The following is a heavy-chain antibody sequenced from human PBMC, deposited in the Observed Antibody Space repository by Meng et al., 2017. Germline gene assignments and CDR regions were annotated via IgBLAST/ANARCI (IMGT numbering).Heavy chain of an antibody. CDR1: GFTFSSYW. D-gene: IGHD3-22*01. J-gene: IGHJ4*02. CDR2: IKQDGSEK. CDR3: ARDSGAAFDSSGLYYFDY. Sequence: GESLKISCAASGFTFSSYWMSWVRQAPGKGLEWVANIKQDGSEKYYVDSVKGRFTISRDNAKNSLYLQMNSLRAEDTAVYYCARDSGAAFDSSGLYYFDYWGQGTLVTVS. V-gene: IGHV3-7*01.